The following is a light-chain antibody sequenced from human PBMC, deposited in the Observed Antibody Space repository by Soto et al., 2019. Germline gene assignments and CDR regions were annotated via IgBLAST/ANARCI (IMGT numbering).Light chain of an antibody. J-gene: IGKJ2*01. CDR1: QTVSRH. Sequence: EIVLTQSPATLSLSPGERATLSCRASQTVSRHLAWYQQRPGQAPRLLIYDISNRATGIPGRFSGSGSGTDFTLTISSLEPEDSAVYYWQQRNNWPRNTFGQGTKMEIK. V-gene: IGKV3-11*01. CDR2: DIS. CDR3: QQRNNWPRNT.